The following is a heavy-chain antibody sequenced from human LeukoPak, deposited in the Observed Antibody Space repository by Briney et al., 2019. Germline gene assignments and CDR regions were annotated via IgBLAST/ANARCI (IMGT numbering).Heavy chain of an antibody. CDR1: AFTFSTYG. J-gene: IGHJ4*02. V-gene: IGHV3-30*02. Sequence: GGSLRLSCAASAFTFSTYGMHWVRQAPGKGLEWVAFIRYDGDNKYYADSVKGRFTISRDNAKNSLYLQMNSLRAEDTAVYYCARDTAYYYDSSGSYYFDYWGQGTLVTVSS. CDR2: IRYDGDNK. CDR3: ARDTAYYYDSSGSYYFDY. D-gene: IGHD3-22*01.